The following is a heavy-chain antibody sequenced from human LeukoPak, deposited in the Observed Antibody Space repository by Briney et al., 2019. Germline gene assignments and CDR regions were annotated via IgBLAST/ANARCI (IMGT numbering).Heavy chain of an antibody. Sequence: ASVKVSCKASGGTFSGYAISWVRQAPGQGLEWMGWISAYNGNTNYAQKLQGRVTMTTDTSTSTAYMELRSLRSDDTAVYYCARDLVRMVRGVTAGYWGQGTLVTVSS. CDR1: GGTFSGYA. D-gene: IGHD3-10*01. J-gene: IGHJ4*02. CDR2: ISAYNGNT. V-gene: IGHV1-18*01. CDR3: ARDLVRMVRGVTAGY.